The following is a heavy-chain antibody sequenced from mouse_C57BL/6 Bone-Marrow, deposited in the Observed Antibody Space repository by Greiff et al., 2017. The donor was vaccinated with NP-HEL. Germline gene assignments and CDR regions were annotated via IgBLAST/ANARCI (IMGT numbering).Heavy chain of an antibody. D-gene: IGHD2-2*01. Sequence: QVQLQQPGAELVKPGASVKLSCKASGYTFTSYWMQWVKQRPGQGLEWIGEIDPSDSYTNSNQKFKGKATLTVDTSSSTAYMQLSSLTSEDSAVYYWARERMVTTPFADWGQGTLVT. CDR1: GYTFTSYW. CDR3: ARERMVTTPFAD. J-gene: IGHJ3*01. CDR2: IDPSDSYT. V-gene: IGHV1-50*01.